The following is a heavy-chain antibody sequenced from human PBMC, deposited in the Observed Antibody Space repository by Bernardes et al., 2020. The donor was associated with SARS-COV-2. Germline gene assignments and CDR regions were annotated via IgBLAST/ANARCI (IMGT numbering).Heavy chain of an antibody. CDR2: IYFSGST. CDR1: GGSISSGGYS. Sequence: SETLSLTCTVSGGSISSGGYSWSWVRHRPGKGLECIGHIYFSGSTYYNPSLKSRVIISVDTSKNQFSLNLSSVTAADTAVYYCARHLFWSGHNGSDVWGQGTTVTVSS. D-gene: IGHD3-3*01. V-gene: IGHV4-31*03. J-gene: IGHJ6*02. CDR3: ARHLFWSGHNGSDV.